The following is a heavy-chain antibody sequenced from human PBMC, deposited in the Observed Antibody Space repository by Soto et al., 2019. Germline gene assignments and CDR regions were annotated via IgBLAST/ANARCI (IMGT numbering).Heavy chain of an antibody. CDR1: GYRFTSYG. D-gene: IGHD3-16*01. CDR2: INAYNGNT. V-gene: IGHV1-18*01. CDR3: AMVDVYVTPSPQDV. Sequence: ASVKVSCKASGYRFTSYGIGWVRQAPGQGLELMGWINAYNGNTNYAQNLQGRVTLTTDTSTSTAYMELRSLRSNDTAVYYCAMVDVYVTPSPQDVWGQGTTVTVSS. J-gene: IGHJ6*02.